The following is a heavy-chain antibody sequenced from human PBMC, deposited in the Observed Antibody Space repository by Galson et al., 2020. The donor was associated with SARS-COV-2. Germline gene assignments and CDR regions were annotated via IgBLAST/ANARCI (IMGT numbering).Heavy chain of an antibody. CDR1: GFTFGDYA. CDR3: TRDLSRASGAFDI. CDR2: IRSKAYGGTT. V-gene: IGHV3-49*04. D-gene: IGHD1-26*01. J-gene: IGHJ3*02. Sequence: GGSLRLSCTASGFTFGDYAMSWVRQAPGKGLEWVGCIRSKAYGGTTEYAASVKGRFTISRDDSKSIADLQMNSLKTEDTSVYYCTRDLSRASGAFDIWGQGTMVTVSS.